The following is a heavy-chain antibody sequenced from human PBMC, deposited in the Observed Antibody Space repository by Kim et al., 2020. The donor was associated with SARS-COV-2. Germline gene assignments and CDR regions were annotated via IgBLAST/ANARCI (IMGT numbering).Heavy chain of an antibody. D-gene: IGHD3-9*01. J-gene: IGHJ5*02. CDR2: IYYSGST. CDR3: ARTVLSYDILTGYSLSRSANWFDP. Sequence: SETLSLTCTVSGGSISSSSYYWGWIRQPPGKGLEWIGSIYYSGSTYYNPSLKSRVTISVDTSKNQFSLKLSSVTAADTAVYYCARTVLSYDILTGYSLSRSANWFDPWGQGTLVTVSS. CDR1: GGSISSSSYY. V-gene: IGHV4-39*01.